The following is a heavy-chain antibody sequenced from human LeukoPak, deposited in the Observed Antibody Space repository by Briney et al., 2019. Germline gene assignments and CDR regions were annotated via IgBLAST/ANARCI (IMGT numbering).Heavy chain of an antibody. V-gene: IGHV1-69*01. CDR2: IIPIFGTA. J-gene: IGHJ6*03. Sequence: SVKVSCKASGGTFSSYAISWARQAPGQGLEWMGGIIPIFGTANYAQKFQGRVTITADESTSTAYMELSSLRSEDTAVYYCASLAAAGHYYYYYMDVWGKGTTVTISS. D-gene: IGHD6-13*01. CDR1: GGTFSSYA. CDR3: ASLAAAGHYYYYYMDV.